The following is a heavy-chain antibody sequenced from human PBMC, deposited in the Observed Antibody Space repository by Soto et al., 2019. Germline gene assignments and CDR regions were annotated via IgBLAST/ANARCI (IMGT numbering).Heavy chain of an antibody. D-gene: IGHD5-18*01. CDR1: GFSFTTYW. J-gene: IGHJ3*02. CDR2: IYPGDSDT. CDR3: ARRRRSGYSYGFHDAFDI. Sequence: PGESLKISCKGSGFSFTTYWIAWVRQMPGKGLEWMGIIYPGDSDTRYSPSFQGQVTISADKSISTAYLQWSSLKASDTAMYYCARRRRSGYSYGFHDAFDIWGQGTMVTVSS. V-gene: IGHV5-51*01.